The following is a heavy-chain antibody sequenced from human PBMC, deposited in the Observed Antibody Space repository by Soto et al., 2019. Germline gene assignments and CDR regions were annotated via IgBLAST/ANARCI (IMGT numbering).Heavy chain of an antibody. D-gene: IGHD3-3*01. CDR2: ISYDGSNK. Sequence: QVQLVESGGGVVQPGRSLRLSCAASGFTFSSYGMHWVRQAPGKGLEWVAVISYDGSNKYYADSVKRRFTISRDNSKNTLYLQMNSLRAEDTAVYYCAKVRDFWSGSNNWFDPWGQGTLVTVSS. CDR3: AKVRDFWSGSNNWFDP. J-gene: IGHJ5*02. V-gene: IGHV3-30*18. CDR1: GFTFSSYG.